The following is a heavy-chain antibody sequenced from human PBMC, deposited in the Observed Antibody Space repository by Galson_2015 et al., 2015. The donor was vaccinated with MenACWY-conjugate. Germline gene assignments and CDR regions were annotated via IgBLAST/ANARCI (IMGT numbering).Heavy chain of an antibody. V-gene: IGHV6-1*01. CDR2: TYYRSKWYN. J-gene: IGHJ6*02. CDR1: GDSVSSNSAA. D-gene: IGHD6-13*01. CDR3: AREGWGNWTAAVRFYGMDV. Sequence: CAISGDSVSSNSAAWNWIRQSPSRGLEWLGRTYYRSKWYNDYAVSVKSRITINPDTSKNQFSLQLNSVTPEDTAVYYCAREGWGNWTAAVRFYGMDVWGQGTTVTVSS.